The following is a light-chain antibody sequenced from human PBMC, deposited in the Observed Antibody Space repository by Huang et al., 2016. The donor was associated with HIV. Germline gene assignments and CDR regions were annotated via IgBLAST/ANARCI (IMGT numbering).Light chain of an antibody. CDR1: QGIDSW. J-gene: IGKJ2*01. CDR2: AAS. Sequence: DIQMTQSPFSVTASVGDRVTITCRASQGIDSWLAWYQQRPGKAPKVLIYAASSVQGGVPSRFSGSGSGTDFSLTINTLQPEDFATYYCLQTNSFPYTFGQGTNLEI. CDR3: LQTNSFPYT. V-gene: IGKV1D-12*01.